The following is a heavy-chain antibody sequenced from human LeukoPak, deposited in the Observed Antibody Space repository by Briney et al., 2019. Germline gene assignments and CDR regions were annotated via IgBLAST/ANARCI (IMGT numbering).Heavy chain of an antibody. CDR2: IYSGGST. D-gene: IGHD4-17*01. J-gene: IGHJ4*02. V-gene: IGHV3-53*01. CDR1: GFTVSSNY. Sequence: GGSLRLSCAASGFTVSSNYMSWVRQAPGKGLEWVSVIYSGGSTYYADSVKGRLTISRDNSKNTLYLQMNSLRAEDTAVYYCARVYGDRIFDYWGQGTQVTVSS. CDR3: ARVYGDRIFDY.